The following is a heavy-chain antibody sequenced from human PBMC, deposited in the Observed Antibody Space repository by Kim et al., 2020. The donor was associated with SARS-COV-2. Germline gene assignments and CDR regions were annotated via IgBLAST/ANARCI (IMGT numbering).Heavy chain of an antibody. V-gene: IGHV3-7*05. CDR1: GFTFNDYW. CDR2: IKHDGSEK. CDR3: TRALSGSGRGFDP. D-gene: IGHD3-10*01. J-gene: IGHJ5*02. Sequence: GGSLRLSCAACGFTFNDYWMTWIRQAPGKGLEWVAGIKHDGSEKLYVDSVKGRFTISRDNAKTSLYLQMNSLRVEDMAVYYCTRALSGSGRGFDPWGQGTLVTVSS.